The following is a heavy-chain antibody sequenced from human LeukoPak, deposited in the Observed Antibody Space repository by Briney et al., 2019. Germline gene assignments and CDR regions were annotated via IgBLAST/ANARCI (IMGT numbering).Heavy chain of an antibody. J-gene: IGHJ4*02. CDR2: IYYSGST. CDR1: GGSISSGGYY. Sequence: SETLSLTCTVSGGSISSGGYYWSWIRQHPGKGLEWIGYIYYSGSTYYNPSLKSRVTISVDTSKNQFSLKLSSVTAADTAVYYCAREVAAAGTYYFDYWGQGTLVTVSS. D-gene: IGHD6-13*01. V-gene: IGHV4-31*03. CDR3: AREVAAAGTYYFDY.